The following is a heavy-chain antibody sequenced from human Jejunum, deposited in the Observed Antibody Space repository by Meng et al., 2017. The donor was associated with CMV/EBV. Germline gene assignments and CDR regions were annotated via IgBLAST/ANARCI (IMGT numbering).Heavy chain of an antibody. CDR2: VHAGNGNT. CDR3: ASERWGSGYLDL. D-gene: IGHD4-23*01. J-gene: IGHJ2*01. Sequence: KASGHTFTNYARHWVRQAPGQRLEWMGLVHAGNGNTRYSQNFQGRVTITRDTSATTVFMELTSLTSEDTAVYYCASERWGSGYLDLWGRGSLVTVSS. V-gene: IGHV1-3*01. CDR1: GHTFTNYA.